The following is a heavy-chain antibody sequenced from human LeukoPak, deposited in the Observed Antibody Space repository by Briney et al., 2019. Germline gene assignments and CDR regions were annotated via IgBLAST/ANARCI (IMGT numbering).Heavy chain of an antibody. D-gene: IGHD3-10*01. J-gene: IGHJ3*02. Sequence: GESLKISRKGSGYSFTSYWIGWVRQMPGKGLEWMGIIYPGDSDTRYSPSFQGQVTISADKSISTAYLQWSSLKASDTAMYYCASGLLWFGEFHIGLAFDIWGQGTMVTVSS. V-gene: IGHV5-51*01. CDR1: GYSFTSYW. CDR3: ASGLLWFGEFHIGLAFDI. CDR2: IYPGDSDT.